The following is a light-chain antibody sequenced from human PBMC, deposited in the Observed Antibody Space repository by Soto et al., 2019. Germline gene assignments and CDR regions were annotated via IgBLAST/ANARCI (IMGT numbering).Light chain of an antibody. Sequence: EIVWTRTKGNMNLSAGERATLSCRSSQTVQFNYVAWYQQKPGQAPRLLINAASNRATGIPDRFSGSGVGMDFTLTICSLEPEVFAVYYCQQSGDSQWTFGQGTKVDI. V-gene: IGKV3-20*01. CDR3: QQSGDSQWT. J-gene: IGKJ1*01. CDR1: QTVQFNY. CDR2: AAS.